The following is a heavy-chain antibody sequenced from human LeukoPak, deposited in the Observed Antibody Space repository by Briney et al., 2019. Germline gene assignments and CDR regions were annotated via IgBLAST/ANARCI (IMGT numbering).Heavy chain of an antibody. D-gene: IGHD3-3*01. CDR3: ARYYDFWSGYSVGQNNYGMDV. V-gene: IGHV3-23*01. CDR2: ISGSGGST. Sequence: GGSLRLSCAASGFTFSSYAMSWVRQAPGKGLEWVSAISGSGGSTYYADSVKGRLTISRDNSKNTLYLQMNSLRAEDTAVYYCARYYDFWSGYSVGQNNYGMDVWGQGTTVTVSS. CDR1: GFTFSSYA. J-gene: IGHJ6*02.